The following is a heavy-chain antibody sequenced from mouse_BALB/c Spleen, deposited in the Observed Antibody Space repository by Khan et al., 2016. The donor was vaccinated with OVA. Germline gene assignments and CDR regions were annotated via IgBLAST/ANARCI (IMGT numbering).Heavy chain of an antibody. Sequence: VQLKQSGAELVKPGASVKLSCSASGFNIKDTYIHWMKQRPEQGLEWIGRIDPPNDDSNYGPTFQAKATLTADTSSNTAYLQLSSLTAEDTAVYYCDTLYGNPFAFWGQGTLVAVSA. V-gene: IGHV14-3*02. D-gene: IGHD2-1*01. CDR2: IDPPNDDS. CDR3: DTLYGNPFAF. CDR1: GFNIKDTY. J-gene: IGHJ3*01.